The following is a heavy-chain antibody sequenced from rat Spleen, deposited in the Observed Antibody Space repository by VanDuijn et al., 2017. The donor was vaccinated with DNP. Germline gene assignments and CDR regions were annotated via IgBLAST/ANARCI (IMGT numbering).Heavy chain of an antibody. Sequence: QVQLKESGPGLVQPSQTLSLTCTVSGFSLPNYGVSWVRQPPGKGLEWIAAISSGESTCYNSGLKSRLSVSRDTSKSQVFLKMNSLQTEDTAIYFCSRYGGYGGDWLGYWGQGTLVTVSS. D-gene: IGHD1-11*01. CDR1: GFSLPNYG. CDR3: SRYGGYGGDWLGY. V-gene: IGHV2S12*01. CDR2: ISSGEST. J-gene: IGHJ3*01.